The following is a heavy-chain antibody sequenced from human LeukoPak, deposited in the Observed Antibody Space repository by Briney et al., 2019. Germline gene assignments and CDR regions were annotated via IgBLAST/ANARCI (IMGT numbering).Heavy chain of an antibody. CDR1: GGSISSSSYF. CDR2: IYFSVSA. V-gene: IGHV4-39*01. Sequence: SETLSLLCCVSGGSISSSSYFCGWIRPPPGKVLEWSASIYFSVSAYYNPSLKSRVTISVDTSKNQFSLKLSSVTAADTAVYYCARHLYEPAATRRIHRKGHFDYWGQGTLVTVSS. J-gene: IGHJ4*02. D-gene: IGHD2-2*01. CDR3: ARHLYEPAATRRIHRKGHFDY.